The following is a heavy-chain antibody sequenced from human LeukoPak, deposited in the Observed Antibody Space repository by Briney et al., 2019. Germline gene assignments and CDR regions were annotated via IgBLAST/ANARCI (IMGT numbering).Heavy chain of an antibody. V-gene: IGHV3-23*01. D-gene: IGHD6-19*01. J-gene: IGHJ4*02. Sequence: GGSLRLSCAASGFTFSSYAMSWVRQAPGKGLEWVSAISGSGGSTYYADSVKGRFTISRDNSKNTLYLQMNSLRAEDTAVYYCARAPGGGSGWFLLDYWGQGTLVTVSS. CDR2: ISGSGGST. CDR3: ARAPGGGSGWFLLDY. CDR1: GFTFSSYA.